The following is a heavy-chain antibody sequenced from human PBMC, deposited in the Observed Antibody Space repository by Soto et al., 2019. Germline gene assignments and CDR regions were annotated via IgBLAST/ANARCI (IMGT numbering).Heavy chain of an antibody. D-gene: IGHD2-8*01. J-gene: IGHJ4*02. Sequence: WGSLRLSCAASGFTFSSYWMHWVRQAPGKGLVWVSRIKMDGSTINYADFVDGRFTISRDNAKNTVYLQMNGLRAEDTAVYYCARGGLFAYFLDYWGQGTPVTVSS. CDR1: GFTFSSYW. CDR3: ARGGLFAYFLDY. CDR2: IKMDGSTI. V-gene: IGHV3-74*01.